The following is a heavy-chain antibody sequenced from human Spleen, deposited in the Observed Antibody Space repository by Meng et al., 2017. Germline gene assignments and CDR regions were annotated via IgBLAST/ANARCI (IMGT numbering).Heavy chain of an antibody. Sequence: GSLRLSCTVSGGSISSYYWSWIRQPPGKGLEWIGYIYYSGSTNYNPSLKSRVTISVDTSKNQFSLKLSSVTAADTAVYYCARVDSSGWYGVDYWGQGTLVTVSS. CDR1: GGSISSYY. D-gene: IGHD6-19*01. J-gene: IGHJ4*02. CDR2: IYYSGST. V-gene: IGHV4-59*01. CDR3: ARVDSSGWYGVDY.